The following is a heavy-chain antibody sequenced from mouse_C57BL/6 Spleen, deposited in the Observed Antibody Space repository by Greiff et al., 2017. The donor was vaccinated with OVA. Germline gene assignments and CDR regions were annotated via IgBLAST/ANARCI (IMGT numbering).Heavy chain of an antibody. CDR2: LDPEDGDT. V-gene: IGHV14-1*01. Sequence: VQLKESGAELVRPGASVKLSCTASGFNIKDYYMHWVKQRPDQGLEWIGRLDPEDGDTEYAPKFQGKATLTAGTSSNTAYLQLSSRTSEYTAVYYCTTGDYYGSSHLDDWGQGTTLTGAS. CDR3: TTGDYYGSSHLDD. J-gene: IGHJ2*01. D-gene: IGHD1-1*01. CDR1: GFNIKDYY.